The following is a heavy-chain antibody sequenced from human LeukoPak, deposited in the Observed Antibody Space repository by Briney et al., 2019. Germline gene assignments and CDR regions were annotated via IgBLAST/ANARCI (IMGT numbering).Heavy chain of an antibody. Sequence: GGSLRLSCAASGFTFSSYWMSWVRQAPGKGLEWVANIKQDGSEKYYVDSVKGRFTISRDNAKSSLYLQMNSLRAEDTAVYYCAKDAAAGTRPYYSDYWGQGTLVTVSS. CDR2: IKQDGSEK. D-gene: IGHD6-13*01. CDR1: GFTFSSYW. J-gene: IGHJ4*02. CDR3: AKDAAAGTRPYYSDY. V-gene: IGHV3-7*01.